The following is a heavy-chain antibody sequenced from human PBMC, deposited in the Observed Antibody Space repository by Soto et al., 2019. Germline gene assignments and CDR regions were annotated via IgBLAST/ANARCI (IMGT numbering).Heavy chain of an antibody. CDR1: GYTFTGYY. V-gene: IGHV1-2*04. Sequence: ASVKVSCKASGYTFTGYYMHWVRQAPGQGLEWMGWINPNSGGTNYAQKFQGWVTMTRDTSISTAYMELSRLRSDDTAVYYCATAGARGYSYGNYYYGMDVWGQGTTVTVSS. J-gene: IGHJ6*02. CDR3: ATAGARGYSYGNYYYGMDV. CDR2: INPNSGGT. D-gene: IGHD5-18*01.